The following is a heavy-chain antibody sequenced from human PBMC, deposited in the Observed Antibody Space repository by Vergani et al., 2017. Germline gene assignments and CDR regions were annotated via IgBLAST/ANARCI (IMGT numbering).Heavy chain of an antibody. Sequence: QVQLVESGGGVVQPGRSLRLSCAASGFTFSSYGTHWVRQAPGKGLEGVAVISYDGSNKYYADSVKGRFTISRDNSKNTLYLQMNSLRAEDTAVYYCAKDQVRLCPRYGMDVWGQGTTVTVSS. CDR3: AKDQVRLCPRYGMDV. V-gene: IGHV3-30*18. CDR1: GFTFSSYG. D-gene: IGHD3-10*01. CDR2: ISYDGSNK. J-gene: IGHJ6*02.